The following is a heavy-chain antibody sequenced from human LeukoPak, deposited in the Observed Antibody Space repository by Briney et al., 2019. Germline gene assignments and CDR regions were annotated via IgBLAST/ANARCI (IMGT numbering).Heavy chain of an antibody. J-gene: IGHJ4*02. V-gene: IGHV1-69*01. Sequence: SVKVSCKASGGTFSSYAISWVRQAPGQGLEWMGGIIPIFGTANYAQKFQGRVTITADESTSTAYMELSSLRSEDTAVYYCARGSRQWLAQYAIDYWGQGTLVTVSS. CDR2: IIPIFGTA. D-gene: IGHD6-19*01. CDR1: GGTFSSYA. CDR3: ARGSRQWLAQYAIDY.